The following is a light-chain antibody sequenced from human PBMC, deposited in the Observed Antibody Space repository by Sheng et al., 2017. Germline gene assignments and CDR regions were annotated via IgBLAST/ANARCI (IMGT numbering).Light chain of an antibody. J-gene: IGKJ2*01. V-gene: IGKV1-5*03. CDR3: QQYNSYWST. Sequence: DIQMTQSPSTLSASVGDRVTITCRASQSISSWLAWYQQKPGKAPKLLIYKASSLESGVPSRFSGSGSGTEFTLTISSLQPDDFATYYCQQYNSYWSTFGQGPXLEIK. CDR2: KAS. CDR1: QSISSW.